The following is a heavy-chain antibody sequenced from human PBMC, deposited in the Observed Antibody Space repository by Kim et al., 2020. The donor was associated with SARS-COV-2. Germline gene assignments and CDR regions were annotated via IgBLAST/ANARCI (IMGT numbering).Heavy chain of an antibody. J-gene: IGHJ3*02. V-gene: IGHV5-51*01. Sequence: PSFQGQVTISADKSISTAYLQWSSLKASDTAMYYCARPRSSGTLGAFDIWGQGTMVTVSS. D-gene: IGHD3-10*01. CDR3: ARPRSSGTLGAFDI.